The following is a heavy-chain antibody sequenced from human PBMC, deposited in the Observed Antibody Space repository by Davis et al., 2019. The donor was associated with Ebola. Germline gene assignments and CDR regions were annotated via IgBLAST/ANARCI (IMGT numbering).Heavy chain of an antibody. CDR3: ASSSGYEQLVRWFDP. D-gene: IGHD6-6*01. CDR1: GGSISSGSYY. Sequence: LRLSCTVSGGSISSGSYYWSWIRQPAGKGPEWIGHIYTSGSTNYNPSLKSRVTISVDTSKNQFSLKLSSVTAADTAVYYCASSSGYEQLVRWFDPWGQGTLVTVSS. V-gene: IGHV4-61*09. CDR2: IYTSGST. J-gene: IGHJ5*02.